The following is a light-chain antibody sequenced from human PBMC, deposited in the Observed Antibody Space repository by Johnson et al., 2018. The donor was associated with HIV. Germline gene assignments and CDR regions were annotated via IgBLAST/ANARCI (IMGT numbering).Light chain of an antibody. CDR3: GAWDSSLSGFV. CDR2: DNN. CDR1: SSNIGNNY. Sequence: QSVLTQPPSVSAAPGQKVTISCSGSSSNIGNNYVSWYQQLPGTAPKLLIYDNNKRPSGIPDRFSGSKSGTSATLDITGLQTGDEADYYCGAWDSSLSGFVVGTGTKVTVL. J-gene: IGLJ1*01. V-gene: IGLV1-51*01.